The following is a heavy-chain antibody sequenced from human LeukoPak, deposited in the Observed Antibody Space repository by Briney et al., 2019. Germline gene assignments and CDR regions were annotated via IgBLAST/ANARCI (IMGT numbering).Heavy chain of an antibody. CDR3: ARVTKSSGYYLDV. D-gene: IGHD3-22*01. J-gene: IGHJ6*03. Sequence: PSETLSLTCSVSGDSMSGYYWGLIRQPPGKGLEWLGYIYYSGTTTYNPSLRSRVTISIDTSENQFSLKLSSVTAADTALYYCARVTKSSGYYLDVWGKGTTVTISS. CDR2: IYYSGTT. V-gene: IGHV4-59*01. CDR1: GDSMSGYY.